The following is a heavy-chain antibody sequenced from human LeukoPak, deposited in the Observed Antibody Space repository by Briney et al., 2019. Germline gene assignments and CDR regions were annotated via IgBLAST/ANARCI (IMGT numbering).Heavy chain of an antibody. Sequence: GASVKVSCKASGYTFSDYYIHWVRQAPGQGLEWMGGIIPIFGTANYAQKFQGRVTITADESTSTAYMELSSLRSEDTAVYYCARLTSGSGSYFGYWGQGTLVTVSS. V-gene: IGHV1-69*13. CDR3: ARLTSGSGSYFGY. CDR1: GYTFSDYY. J-gene: IGHJ4*02. D-gene: IGHD3-10*01. CDR2: IIPIFGTA.